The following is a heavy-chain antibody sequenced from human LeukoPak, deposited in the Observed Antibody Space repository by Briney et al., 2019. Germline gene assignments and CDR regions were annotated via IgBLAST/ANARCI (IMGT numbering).Heavy chain of an antibody. J-gene: IGHJ4*02. V-gene: IGHV1-69*04. CDR1: GYTFTSYG. D-gene: IGHD3-9*01. CDR2: IIPILGIA. Sequence: ASVTVSFKASGYTFTSYGISWVRQAPGQGLEWMGRIIPILGIANYAQKFQGRVTITADKSTSTAYMELSSLRSEDTAVYYCARELGGGYDILTGYPLRYWGQGTLVTVSS. CDR3: ARELGGGYDILTGYPLRY.